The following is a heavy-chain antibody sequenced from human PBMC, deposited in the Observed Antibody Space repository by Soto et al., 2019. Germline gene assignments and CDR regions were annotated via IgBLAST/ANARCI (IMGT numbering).Heavy chain of an antibody. D-gene: IGHD4-17*01. J-gene: IGHJ4*02. V-gene: IGHV3-33*01. CDR3: ASVSRMEGYGGLPAFDY. CDR2: IWYDGSKK. Sequence: QVQLGESGGGVVQPGRSLRLSCAASGFTFSSYTMHWVRQAPGKGLEWVAVIWYDGSKKSYADSVKGRFTISRDNSKHTVYFQMTSLGVDDTAVYYCASVSRMEGYGGLPAFDYWGQGTLVTVSS. CDR1: GFTFSSYT.